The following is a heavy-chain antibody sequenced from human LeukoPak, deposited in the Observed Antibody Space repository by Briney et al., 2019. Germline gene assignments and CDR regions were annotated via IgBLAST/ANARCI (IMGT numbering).Heavy chain of an antibody. CDR3: AKRRYFDWLRPDYYYYYGMDV. D-gene: IGHD3-9*01. CDR1: GFTFSSYA. CDR2: ISGSGGST. Sequence: PGGSLRLSCAASGFTFSSYAMSWVRQAPGKGLEWVSAISGSGGSTYYADSVKGRFTISRDNSKNTLYLQMNSLRAEDTAVYYCAKRRYFDWLRPDYYYYYGMDVWGQGTTVTVSS. V-gene: IGHV3-23*01. J-gene: IGHJ6*02.